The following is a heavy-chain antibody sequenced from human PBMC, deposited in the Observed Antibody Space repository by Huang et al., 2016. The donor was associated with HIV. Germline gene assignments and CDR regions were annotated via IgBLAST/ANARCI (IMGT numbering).Heavy chain of an antibody. CDR3: ATVDYYDTSGPQRGYFDN. Sequence: QVQLVQSGAEVKKPGSSVKVSCKASGGSFRNFAIGWVRQAPGQGLEGMGGVTPTLGTATFAQKFQGRVTIIAYESTSTAYMELGSLISEDTAVYYCATVDYYDTSGPQRGYFDNWGQGTLVTVSS. CDR2: VTPTLGTA. D-gene: IGHD3-22*01. J-gene: IGHJ4*02. V-gene: IGHV1-69*01. CDR1: GGSFRNFA.